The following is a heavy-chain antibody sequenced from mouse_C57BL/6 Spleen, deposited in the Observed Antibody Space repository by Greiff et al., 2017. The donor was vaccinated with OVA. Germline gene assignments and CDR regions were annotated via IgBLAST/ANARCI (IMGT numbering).Heavy chain of an antibody. J-gene: IGHJ2*01. V-gene: IGHV1-47*01. D-gene: IGHD1-2*01. CDR2: FHPYNDDT. CDR3: ARRCDGYDFDY. CDR1: GYTFTTYP. Sequence: QVQLKESGAELVKPGASVKLSCKASGYTFTTYPIEWMKQNPGKSLEWIGNFHPYNDDTKYTEKFKGKATLTVEKSSSTVYLELSRLTSDDAAVYCGARRCDGYDFDYWGQGTTLTVSS.